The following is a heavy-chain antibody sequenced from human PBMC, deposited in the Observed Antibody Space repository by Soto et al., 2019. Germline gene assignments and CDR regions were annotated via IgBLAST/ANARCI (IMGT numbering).Heavy chain of an antibody. V-gene: IGHV3-48*02. Sequence: EVQLVESGGGLVQPGGSLRLSCAASGFTFSTYSMNWVRQAPGKGLEWISYISSGSNTIYYADSVKGRFTISRVNAKKSLYLQMNSLRDEDTAVYYCARKSYYDSSGDSWGQGTLVTVSS. CDR1: GFTFSTYS. J-gene: IGHJ4*02. CDR3: ARKSYYDSSGDS. CDR2: ISSGSNTI. D-gene: IGHD3-22*01.